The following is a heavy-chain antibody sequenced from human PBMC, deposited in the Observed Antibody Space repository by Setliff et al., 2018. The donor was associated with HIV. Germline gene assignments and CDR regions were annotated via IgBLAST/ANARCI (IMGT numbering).Heavy chain of an antibody. J-gene: IGHJ4*02. CDR1: GFTVSERY. CDR2: ISSSSSSYT. D-gene: IGHD1-1*01. CDR3: ASARIPTGGTSTSFDY. V-gene: IGHV3-11*06. Sequence: PGESLKISCAASGFTVSERYMSWIRQAPGKGLEWISYISSSSSSYTNYADSVRGRFTISRDSAKNSLYLQMDSLRAEDTAVYYCASARIPTGGTSTSFDYWGQGTLVTVSS.